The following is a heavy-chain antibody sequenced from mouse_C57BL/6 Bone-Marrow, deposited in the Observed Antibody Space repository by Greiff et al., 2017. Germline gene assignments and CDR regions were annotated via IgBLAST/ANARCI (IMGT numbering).Heavy chain of an antibody. J-gene: IGHJ2*01. CDR3: ANGYYGGFDY. D-gene: IGHD2-3*01. V-gene: IGHV1-84*01. Sequence: QVQLQQSGPELVKPGASVTISCKASGYTFPDYYINWVKQRTGQGLEWIGWLYPGRGNTKYNEKFKGKDTLTVDTSSSTAYMQLSSLTSEDSAVYFGANGYYGGFDYWGQGTTLTVSS. CDR2: LYPGRGNT. CDR1: GYTFPDYY.